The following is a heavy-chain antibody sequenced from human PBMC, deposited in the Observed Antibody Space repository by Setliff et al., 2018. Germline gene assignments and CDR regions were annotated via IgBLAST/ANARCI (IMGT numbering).Heavy chain of an antibody. Sequence: ASVQVSCKASGYTLTNYYMHWVRQAPGQGLEWMGIINPSGGLTRYAQKFQGRVTMTMDTSKSTVYMEVISLRSEDTALYFCARDRFYNSWSGTSITAPHDAFDIWGQGTMVTVS. CDR2: INPSGGLT. V-gene: IGHV1-46*03. D-gene: IGHD3-3*01. J-gene: IGHJ3*02. CDR1: GYTLTNYY. CDR3: ARDRFYNSWSGTSITAPHDAFDI.